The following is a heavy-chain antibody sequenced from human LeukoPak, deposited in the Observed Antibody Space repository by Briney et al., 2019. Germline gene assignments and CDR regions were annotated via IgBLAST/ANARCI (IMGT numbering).Heavy chain of an antibody. Sequence: SETLSLTCAVYGGSFSGYYWSWIRQPPGKGLEWIGEINHSGSTNYNPSLKSRVTISVDTSKNQFSLKLSSVTAADTAVYYCARLGYYDSSGYYSYYHYYMDVWGKGTTVTVSS. V-gene: IGHV4-34*01. J-gene: IGHJ6*03. CDR2: INHSGST. CDR3: ARLGYYDSSGYYSYYHYYMDV. CDR1: GGSFSGYY. D-gene: IGHD3-22*01.